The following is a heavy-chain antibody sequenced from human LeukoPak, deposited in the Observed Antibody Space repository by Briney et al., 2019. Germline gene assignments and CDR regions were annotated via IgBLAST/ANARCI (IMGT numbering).Heavy chain of an antibody. CDR3: ARDAAIHDSGAYYYLW. D-gene: IGHD3-22*01. J-gene: IGHJ4*02. CDR2: ITPMFGTA. CDR1: GGTFSSYA. V-gene: IGHV1-69*13. Sequence: SVKVSCKASGGTFSSYAISWVRQAPGQGLEWMGGITPMFGTANYAQKFQGRVTSADESTRTAYMELKSLKFEDTAVYYCARDAAIHDSGAYYYLWWGQGTLVTVSS.